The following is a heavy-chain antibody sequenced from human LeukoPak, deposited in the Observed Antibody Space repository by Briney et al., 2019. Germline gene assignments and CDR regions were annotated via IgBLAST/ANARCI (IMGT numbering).Heavy chain of an antibody. CDR3: AKSPYRFDAFDI. Sequence: GGSLRLSCTVSGFTVSTNSMSWVRQTPGKGLEWVSFIYSGGSTHYSDSVKGRFTISRDNSKNTLYLQMSSLRAEDTAVYYCAKSPYRFDAFDIWGQGTMVTVSS. CDR1: GFTVSTNS. CDR2: IYSGGST. D-gene: IGHD2-21*01. J-gene: IGHJ3*02. V-gene: IGHV3-53*01.